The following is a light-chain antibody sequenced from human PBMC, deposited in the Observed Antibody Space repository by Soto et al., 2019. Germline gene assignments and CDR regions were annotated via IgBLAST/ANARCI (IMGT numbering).Light chain of an antibody. CDR1: QSVSSSY. Sequence: DIVMTQSPLSLPVTPGEPASISCRASQSVSSSYLAWYQQKPGQAPRLLIYGASTRATGIPARFSGSGSGTEFTLTISSLQSEDFAVYYCQQYNNWPPTFGQGTKVDIK. CDR3: QQYNNWPPT. J-gene: IGKJ1*01. CDR2: GAS. V-gene: IGKV3-15*01.